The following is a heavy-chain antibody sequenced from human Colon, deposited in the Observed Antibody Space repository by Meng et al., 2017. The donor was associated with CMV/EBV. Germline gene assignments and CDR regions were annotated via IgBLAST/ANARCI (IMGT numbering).Heavy chain of an antibody. Sequence: ASVTVSCKASGYTFINYAISWVRQAPGQGLEWMGWISTYRGNTNYAQNFQGRVTMTTDTSTSTAYMELRSLRSDDTAVYYCAREDTMRDFDYWGQGTLVTVSS. CDR3: AREDTMRDFDY. J-gene: IGHJ4*02. V-gene: IGHV1-18*01. CDR2: ISTYRGNT. CDR1: GYTFINYA. D-gene: IGHD3-22*01.